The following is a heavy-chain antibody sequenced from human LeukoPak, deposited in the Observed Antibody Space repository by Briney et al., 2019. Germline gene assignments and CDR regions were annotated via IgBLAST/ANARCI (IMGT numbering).Heavy chain of an antibody. Sequence: ASVKVSCKASGGTFSSYAISWVRQAPGQGLEWMGGIIPILGIANYAQKFQGRVTITADKSTSTAYMELSSLRSEDTAVYYCARAMVRGVQLYGMDVWGQGTTVTVSS. CDR1: GGTFSSYA. V-gene: IGHV1-69*10. D-gene: IGHD3-10*01. J-gene: IGHJ6*02. CDR3: ARAMVRGVQLYGMDV. CDR2: IIPILGIA.